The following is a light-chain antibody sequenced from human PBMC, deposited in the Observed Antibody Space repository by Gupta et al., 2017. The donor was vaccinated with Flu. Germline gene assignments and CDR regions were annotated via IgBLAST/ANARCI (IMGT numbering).Light chain of an antibody. CDR2: DTS. CDR3: QQRSDLPMYT. J-gene: IGKJ2*01. CDR1: QSVSTY. Sequence: ERAILSCRASQSVSTYLAWYQQKPGQAPRLLMYDTSKRVAGIPARFSGSGSGTYFTLTISTLEPEDFAVYYCQQRSDLPMYTFGQGTRLEIK. V-gene: IGKV3-11*01.